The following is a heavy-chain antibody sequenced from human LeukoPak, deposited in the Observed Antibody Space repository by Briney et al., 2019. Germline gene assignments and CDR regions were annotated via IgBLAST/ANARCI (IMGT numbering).Heavy chain of an antibody. Sequence: GESLKISCKGSGYSFSSYWIGWVRQMPEKGLEWMGIIYPGDSDTRYSPSLQGQVTISADKSINTAYLQWSSLKASDTAIYYCARSWVAGYGTVLDYWGQGTLVIVSS. CDR3: ARSWVAGYGTVLDY. CDR2: IYPGDSDT. J-gene: IGHJ4*02. CDR1: GYSFSSYW. D-gene: IGHD6-19*01. V-gene: IGHV5-51*01.